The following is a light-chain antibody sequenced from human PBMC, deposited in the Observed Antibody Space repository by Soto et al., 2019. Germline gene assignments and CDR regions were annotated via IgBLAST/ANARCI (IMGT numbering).Light chain of an antibody. CDR2: GAS. V-gene: IGKV3-15*01. J-gene: IGKJ1*01. CDR3: QEYNNWPPWT. CDR1: QSVSSN. Sequence: EIVMTQSPATLSVSPGERATLSCRASQSVSSNLAWYQQKPGQAPRLLIYGASTSATGIPARFSGSGSGTEFTFTVSGLQSEDFAACYCQEYNNWPPWTFGQGTKVEIK.